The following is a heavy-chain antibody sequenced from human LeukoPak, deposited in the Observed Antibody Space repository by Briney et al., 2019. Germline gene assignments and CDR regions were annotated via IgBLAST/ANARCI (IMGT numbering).Heavy chain of an antibody. CDR3: ARLRAVADWFDP. V-gene: IGHV4-4*09. CDR1: GGSLSSYY. J-gene: IGHJ5*02. D-gene: IGHD6-19*01. Sequence: PSETLSLTCTVSGGSLSSYYWSWIRQPPGRGLEWIGYIYSSGSTNYNPSLKSRVTISVDTSRNQFSLKLTSVIAADTAVYYCARLRAVADWFDPWGQGTLVTVSP. CDR2: IYSSGST.